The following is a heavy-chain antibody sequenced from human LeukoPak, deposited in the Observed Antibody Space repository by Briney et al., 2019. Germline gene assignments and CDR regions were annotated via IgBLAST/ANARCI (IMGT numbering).Heavy chain of an antibody. J-gene: IGHJ4*02. Sequence: GGSLRPSCAASGFTVSSNYMSWVRQAPGKGLEWVSVIYSGGSTYYADSVKGRFTISRDNSKNTLYLQMNSLRAEDTAVYYCARVQGHTMVREYYFDYWGQGTLVTVSS. V-gene: IGHV3-53*01. D-gene: IGHD3-10*01. CDR2: IYSGGST. CDR1: GFTVSSNY. CDR3: ARVQGHTMVREYYFDY.